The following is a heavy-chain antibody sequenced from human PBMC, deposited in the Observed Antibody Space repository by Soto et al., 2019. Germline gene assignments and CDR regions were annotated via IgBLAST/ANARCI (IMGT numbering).Heavy chain of an antibody. CDR3: ARHFYGDHGIVDY. Sequence: QVQLMQSGAEVRKPGASVRVSCKASGYTFPNYGIGWVRQAPGQGLEWMGWISGYNGKTKFAQKFQGRVALTTDKSTTKDYMELRSLRSDDTAVYFCARHFYGDHGIVDYWGQGTLVTVSS. D-gene: IGHD4-17*01. J-gene: IGHJ4*01. CDR2: ISGYNGKT. CDR1: GYTFPNYG. V-gene: IGHV1-18*01.